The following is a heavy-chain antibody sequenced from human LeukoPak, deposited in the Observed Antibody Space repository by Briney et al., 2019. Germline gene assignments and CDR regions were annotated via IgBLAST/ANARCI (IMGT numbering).Heavy chain of an antibody. CDR3: ARATMIVVGSWFDP. Sequence: SETLSLTCTVSGGSISSYYWSWIRQPPGKGLEWIGYIYYSGSTNYNPSLKSRVTISVDTSKNQFSLKLSSVTAADTAVYYCARATMIVVGSWFDPWGQGTLVTVSS. J-gene: IGHJ5*02. D-gene: IGHD3-22*01. V-gene: IGHV4-59*01. CDR1: GGSISSYY. CDR2: IYYSGST.